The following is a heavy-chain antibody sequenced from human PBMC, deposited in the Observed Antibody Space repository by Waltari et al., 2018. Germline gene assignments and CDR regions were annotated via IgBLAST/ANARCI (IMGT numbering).Heavy chain of an antibody. CDR3: ARGKYGDYAVDY. Sequence: EVQLVESGGGLVQPGGSLILSCAGCGCTFRSYGLPWVRQAPGKGLVWVSRSNSDGSGTGYADSVKGRFTISRDNAKNTLYLQMNNLRADDTAVYYCARGKYGDYAVDYWGQGTQVTVSS. CDR1: GCTFRSYG. CDR2: SNSDGSGT. V-gene: IGHV3-74*01. D-gene: IGHD4-17*01. J-gene: IGHJ4*02.